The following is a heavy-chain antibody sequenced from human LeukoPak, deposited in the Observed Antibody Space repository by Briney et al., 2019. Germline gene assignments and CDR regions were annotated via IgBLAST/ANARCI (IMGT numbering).Heavy chain of an antibody. V-gene: IGHV3-23*01. CDR3: VTSPSWGPEAAGMRFDY. Sequence: GGSLRLSCAASGFTFSSYAMSWVRQAPGKGLEWVSVISISGGTTYYADSVKGRFTISRDNSKNTLYLQMNSLRAEDTAVYYCVTSPSWGPEAAGMRFDYWGQGTLVTVSS. CDR1: GFTFSSYA. J-gene: IGHJ4*02. CDR2: ISISGGTT. D-gene: IGHD6-13*01.